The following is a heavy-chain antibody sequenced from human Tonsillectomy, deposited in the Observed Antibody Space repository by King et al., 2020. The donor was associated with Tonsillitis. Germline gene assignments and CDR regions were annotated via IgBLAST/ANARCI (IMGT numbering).Heavy chain of an antibody. Sequence: VQLQESGPGLVKPSETLSLTCTVSCGSISSYYWSWIRQPPGKGVEWIGYVYYSGSTNYNPSLKGRVTISVDTSKNQFSLKLSSVTAADTAVYYCARVYRYYFDYWGQGTLVTVSS. D-gene: IGHD1-26*01. V-gene: IGHV4-59*01. CDR3: ARVYRYYFDY. CDR2: VYYSGST. J-gene: IGHJ4*02. CDR1: CGSISSYY.